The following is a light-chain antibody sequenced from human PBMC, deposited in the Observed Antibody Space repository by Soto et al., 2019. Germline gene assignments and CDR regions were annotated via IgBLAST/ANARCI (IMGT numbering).Light chain of an antibody. Sequence: EIVLTQSPGTLSLSPGARATLSCRASQSVSTSSLAWYQQKGGQAPRLLIHGASSRATGIPDRFSGSGSGTDFTLTISRLEPEDFAVYYCQQRSNWPSFGGGTKVEIK. CDR1: QSVSTSS. J-gene: IGKJ4*01. CDR3: QQRSNWPS. V-gene: IGKV3D-20*02. CDR2: GAS.